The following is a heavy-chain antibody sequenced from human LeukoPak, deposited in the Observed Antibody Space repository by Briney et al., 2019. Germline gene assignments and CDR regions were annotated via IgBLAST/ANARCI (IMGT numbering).Heavy chain of an antibody. V-gene: IGHV1-8*03. D-gene: IGHD6-13*01. J-gene: IGHJ4*02. CDR2: MNPNSGNT. CDR1: GYTFTSYD. CDR3: ARSHSSSWYSRPWWGPEVRSFDY. Sequence: ASVKVSCKASGYTFTSYDINWVRQATGQGLEWMGWMNPNSGNTGYAQKFQGRVTITRNTSISTAYMELSSLRSEDTAVYYCARSHSSSWYSRPWWGPEVRSFDYWGQGTLVTVSS.